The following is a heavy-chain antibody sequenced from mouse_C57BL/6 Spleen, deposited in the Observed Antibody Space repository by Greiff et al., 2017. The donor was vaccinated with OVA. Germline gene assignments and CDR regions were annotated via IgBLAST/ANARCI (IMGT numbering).Heavy chain of an antibody. J-gene: IGHJ2*01. CDR1: GYTFTDYY. CDR3: ARAPPSSYYCDY. CDR2: IYPGSGNT. Sequence: VQLQESGAELVRPGASVKLSCKASGYTFTDYYINWVKQRPGQGLEWIARIYPGSGNTYYNEKFKGKATLTAEKSSSTAYMQLSSLTSEDSAVYFCARAPPSSYYCDYWGQGTTLTVSS. V-gene: IGHV1-76*01. D-gene: IGHD1-2*01.